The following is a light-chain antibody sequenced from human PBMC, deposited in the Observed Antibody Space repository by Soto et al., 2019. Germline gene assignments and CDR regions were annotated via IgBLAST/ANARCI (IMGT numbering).Light chain of an antibody. CDR1: QSVSSY. J-gene: IGKJ1*01. CDR3: QQYGSSPGT. CDR2: GAS. Sequence: IVLTQSPGSLSLSPGERATLSCRASQSVSSYLAWYQQKPGQAPRLLIYGASSRATGIPDRFSGSGSGTDFTLTISRLEPEDFAVYYCQQYGSSPGTFGQGTKVDIK. V-gene: IGKV3-20*01.